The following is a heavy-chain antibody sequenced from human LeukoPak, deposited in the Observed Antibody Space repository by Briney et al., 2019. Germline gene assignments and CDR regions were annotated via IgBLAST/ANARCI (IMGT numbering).Heavy chain of an antibody. CDR2: IYSGGST. CDR1: GFTFSNYA. Sequence: GGSLRLSCAASGFTFSNYAMSWVRQAPGKGLEWVSVIYSGGSTYYADSVKGRFTISRDNSKNTLYLQMNSLRAEDTAVYYCARDSYYYDSSGYYDAFDIWGQGTMVTVSS. V-gene: IGHV3-53*01. J-gene: IGHJ3*02. D-gene: IGHD3-22*01. CDR3: ARDSYYYDSSGYYDAFDI.